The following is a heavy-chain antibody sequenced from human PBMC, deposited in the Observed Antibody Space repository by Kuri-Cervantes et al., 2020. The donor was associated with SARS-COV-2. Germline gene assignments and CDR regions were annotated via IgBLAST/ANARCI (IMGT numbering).Heavy chain of an antibody. CDR3: AKEGAEGGSGSWHYYYGMDV. CDR2: IYSVGST. D-gene: IGHD6-13*01. J-gene: IGHJ6*02. V-gene: IGHV3-NL1*01. Sequence: ASLKISCSSSGFTFSSYAMHWVRQAPRKGLGWVSVIYSVGSTYYADSVKGRFIISRDNSKNTLYLQMNSLRAEDTAVYYCAKEGAEGGSGSWHYYYGMDVWGQGTTVTVSS. CDR1: GFTFSSYA.